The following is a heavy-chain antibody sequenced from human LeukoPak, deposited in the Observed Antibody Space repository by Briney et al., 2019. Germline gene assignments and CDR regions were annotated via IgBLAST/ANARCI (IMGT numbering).Heavy chain of an antibody. D-gene: IGHD7-27*01. CDR1: GYTFTDYY. V-gene: IGHV1-2*02. CDR2: INPDSGGT. J-gene: IGHJ4*02. CDR3: ARANWGDLLDY. Sequence: ASVKVSCKTSGYTFTDYYMHWVRQAPGQGLEWMGWINPDSGGTSYAQKFQGRVTMTRDTSISTAYMELSRLRFDDTAVYYCARANWGDLLDYWGQGTLVTVSS.